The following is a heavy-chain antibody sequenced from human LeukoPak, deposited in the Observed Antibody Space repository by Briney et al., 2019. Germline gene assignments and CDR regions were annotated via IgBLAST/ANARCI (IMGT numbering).Heavy chain of an antibody. CDR1: GGSISSGGYY. V-gene: IGHV4-30-2*01. Sequence: SETLSLTCTVSGGSISSGGYYWSGIRQPPGKGMEWIGYIYHSGSTYYNPSLKRLVNISVDTSKNQFSLKLSSVTAADTAVYYCARSGGWYYYFDYSGQGTLVTVSS. J-gene: IGHJ4*02. D-gene: IGHD6-19*01. CDR2: IYHSGST. CDR3: ARSGGWYYYFDY.